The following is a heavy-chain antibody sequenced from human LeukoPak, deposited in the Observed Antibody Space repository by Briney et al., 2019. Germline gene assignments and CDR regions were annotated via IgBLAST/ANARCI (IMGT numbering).Heavy chain of an antibody. CDR2: IIPIFGTA. J-gene: IGHJ4*02. CDR1: GGTFSSYA. Sequence: ASVKVSCKASGGTFSSYAISWVRQAPGQGLEWMGGIIPIFGTANYAQKFQGRVTITADESTSTAYMELSSLRSEDTAVYYCTIGLLWFGESGFDYWGQGTLVTVSS. D-gene: IGHD3-10*01. CDR3: TIGLLWFGESGFDY. V-gene: IGHV1-69*01.